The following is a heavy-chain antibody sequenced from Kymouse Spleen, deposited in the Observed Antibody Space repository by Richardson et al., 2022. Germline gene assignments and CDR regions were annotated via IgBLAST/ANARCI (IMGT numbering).Heavy chain of an antibody. CDR2: IYHSGST. CDR3: ARGGTYYDILTGYLSYYYYGMDV. Sequence: QVQLQESGPGLVKPSGTLSLTCAVSGGSISSSNWWSWVRQPPGKGLEWIGEIYHSGSTNYNPSLKSRVTISVDKSKNQFSLKLSSVTAADTAVYYCARGGTYYDILTGYLSYYYYGMDVWGQGTTVTVSS. CDR1: GGSISSSNW. D-gene: IGHD3-9*01. V-gene: IGHV4-4*02. J-gene: IGHJ6*02.